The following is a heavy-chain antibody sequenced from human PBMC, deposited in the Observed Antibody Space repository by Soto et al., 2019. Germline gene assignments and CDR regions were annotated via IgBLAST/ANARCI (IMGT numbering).Heavy chain of an antibody. D-gene: IGHD3-3*01. J-gene: IGHJ4*02. CDR1: GFTFSNAW. CDR2: IKSKTDGGTT. Sequence: EVQLVESGGGLVKPGGSLRLSCAASGFTFSNAWMNWVRQAPGKGLEWVGRIKSKTDGGTTDYAAPVKGRFTISRDDSTNTLYLQMNSLKTEDTAVYYCTTHPLTIFGVVILSGEGNDYWGQGTLVTVSS. V-gene: IGHV3-15*07. CDR3: TTHPLTIFGVVILSGEGNDY.